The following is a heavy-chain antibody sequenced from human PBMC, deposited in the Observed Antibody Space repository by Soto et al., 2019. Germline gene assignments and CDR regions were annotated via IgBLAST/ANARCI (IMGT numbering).Heavy chain of an antibody. J-gene: IGHJ6*03. CDR1: GYTFTSYG. D-gene: IGHD6-25*01. CDR3: ASTARLVDYYYYCMDV. V-gene: IGHV1-18*01. CDR2: ISAYNGNT. Sequence: QVQLVQSGAEVKKPGASVKVSCKASGYTFTSYGISWVRQAPGQGLEWMGWISAYNGNTNYAQKLQGRVTMTTDTSTSTAYMELRSLRSDDTAVYYCASTARLVDYYYYCMDVWGKGTTVTVSS.